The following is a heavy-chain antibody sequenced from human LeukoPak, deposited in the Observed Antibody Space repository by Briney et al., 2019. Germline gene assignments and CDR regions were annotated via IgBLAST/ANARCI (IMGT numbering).Heavy chain of an antibody. D-gene: IGHD6-13*01. CDR2: IDEKRRT. V-gene: IGHV4-34*01. Sequence: SETLSLTFAVYGSFSDHSWSWVRQPPGKGLEWIGEIDEKRRTSYSPSLTSRVTMSVDTSKNQFSLKLSSVTAADTAVYFCARHGGPYTWYPYYYYYMDVWGKGTSVTVSS. J-gene: IGHJ6*03. CDR1: GSFSDHS. CDR3: ARHGGPYTWYPYYYYYMDV.